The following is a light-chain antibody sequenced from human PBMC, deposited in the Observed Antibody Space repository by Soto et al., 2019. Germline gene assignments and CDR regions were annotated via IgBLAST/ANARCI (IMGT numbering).Light chain of an antibody. CDR2: GAS. J-gene: IGKJ1*01. V-gene: IGKV3-20*01. CDR3: QQYGSSLWT. CDR1: QSVSSSY. Sequence: EIVLTQSPGTLSLSPGEGATLSCWASQSVSSSYLAWYQQKPGQAPRLLIYGASSRATGIPDRFSGSGSGTHFTLTISRLEPEDFAVYYCQQYGSSLWTFGPGTKVEIK.